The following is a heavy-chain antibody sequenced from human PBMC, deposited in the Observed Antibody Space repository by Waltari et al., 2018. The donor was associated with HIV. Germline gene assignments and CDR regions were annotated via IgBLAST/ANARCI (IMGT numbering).Heavy chain of an antibody. Sequence: QVQLQESGPGLVKPSETLSLTCTVSGGSISSYYWSWIRQPPGKGLELIGYIYYSGSTNYNPSLRSRVTISVATSKNQFSLKLSSVTAADTAVYYCARDYYDSSGYYYGYSPWGQGTLVTVSS. CDR2: IYYSGST. J-gene: IGHJ5*02. CDR1: GGSISSYY. D-gene: IGHD3-22*01. CDR3: ARDYYDSSGYYYGYSP. V-gene: IGHV4-59*01.